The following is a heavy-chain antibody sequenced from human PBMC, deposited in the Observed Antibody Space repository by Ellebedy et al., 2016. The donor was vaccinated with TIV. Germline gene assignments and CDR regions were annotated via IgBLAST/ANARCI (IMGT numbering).Heavy chain of an antibody. V-gene: IGHV4-34*01. CDR3: ARGTPNYVDTAMVYFDY. Sequence: SETLSLXCAVYGGSFSGYYWNWIRQPPGKGLEWIGEINHSGSTNYNPSLKGRVTISVDTSKNQFSLNLSSVTAADTALYYCARGTPNYVDTAMVYFDYWGQGALVTVSS. CDR2: INHSGST. CDR1: GGSFSGYY. J-gene: IGHJ4*02. D-gene: IGHD5-18*01.